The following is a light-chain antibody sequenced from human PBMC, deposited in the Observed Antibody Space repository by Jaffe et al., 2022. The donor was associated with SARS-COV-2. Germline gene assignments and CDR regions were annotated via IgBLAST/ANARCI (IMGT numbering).Light chain of an antibody. CDR3: CSYTGSYNWV. CDR2: DVT. V-gene: IGLV2-11*01. Sequence: QSALTQPHSVSGSPGQSVTISCTGTSSDVGGYNYVSWYQQYPGKAPKLMIYDVTKRPSGVPDRFSGSKSGNTASLTISGLQAEDEADYYCCSYTGSYNWVFGGGTKLTVL. J-gene: IGLJ3*02. CDR1: SSDVGGYNY.